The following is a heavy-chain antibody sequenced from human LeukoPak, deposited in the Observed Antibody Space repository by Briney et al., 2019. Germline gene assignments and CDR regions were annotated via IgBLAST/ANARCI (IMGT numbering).Heavy chain of an antibody. V-gene: IGHV4-59*01. D-gene: IGHD6-13*01. J-gene: IGHJ6*02. CDR3: ARVGGSWNYYYGMDV. CDR1: GGSFSGYY. CDR2: IYYSGST. Sequence: SETLSLTCAVYGGSFSGYYWSWIRQPPGKGLEWIGYIYYSGSTNYNPSLKSRVTISVDMSKNQFSLKLSSVTAADTAVYYCARVGGSWNYYYGMDVWGQGTTVTVSS.